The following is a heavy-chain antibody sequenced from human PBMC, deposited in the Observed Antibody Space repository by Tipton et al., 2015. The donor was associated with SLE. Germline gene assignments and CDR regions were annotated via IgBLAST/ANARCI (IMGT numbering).Heavy chain of an antibody. CDR2: INHSGST. J-gene: IGHJ6*03. D-gene: IGHD2-21*02. V-gene: IGHV4-34*01. CDR3: ARGLATAPYYYYYMDV. Sequence: GLVKPSETLSLTCAVHGGSFSGYYWSWIRQPPGKGLEWIGEINHSGSTKYNPSLKSRVTISVDTSKNQFSLELSSVTAADTAVYYCARGLATAPYYYYYMDVWGKGTTVTVSS. CDR1: GGSFSGYY.